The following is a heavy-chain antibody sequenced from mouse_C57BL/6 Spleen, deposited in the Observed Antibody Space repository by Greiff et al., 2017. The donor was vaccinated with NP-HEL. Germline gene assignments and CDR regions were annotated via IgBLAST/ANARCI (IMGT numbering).Heavy chain of an antibody. J-gene: IGHJ4*01. CDR2: IDPETGGT. CDR1: GYTFTDYE. Sequence: VKLVESGAELVRPGASVTLSCKASGYTFTDYEMHWVKQTPVHGLEWIGAIDPETGGTAYNQKFKGKAILTADKSSSTAYMELRSLTSEDSAVYYCTRRYGSSYDYAMDYWGQGTSVTVSS. CDR3: TRRYGSSYDYAMDY. D-gene: IGHD1-1*01. V-gene: IGHV1-15*01.